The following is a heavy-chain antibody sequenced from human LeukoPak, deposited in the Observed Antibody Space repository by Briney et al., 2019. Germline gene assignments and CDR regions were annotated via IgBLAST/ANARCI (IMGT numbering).Heavy chain of an antibody. CDR2: ISGSGGST. CDR3: AKGPQTNSPYYDILTGYYYFDY. D-gene: IGHD3-9*01. CDR1: GFTFSSYG. Sequence: GGSLRLSCAASGFTFSSYGMSWVRQAPGKGLEWVSAISGSGGSTYYADSVKGRFTISRDNSKNTLYLQMNSLRAEDTAVYYCAKGPQTNSPYYDILTGYYYFDYWGQGTLVTVSS. J-gene: IGHJ4*02. V-gene: IGHV3-23*01.